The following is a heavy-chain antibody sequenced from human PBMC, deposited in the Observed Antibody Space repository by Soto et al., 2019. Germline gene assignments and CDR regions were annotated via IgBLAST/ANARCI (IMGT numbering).Heavy chain of an antibody. CDR1: GGSIISGY. D-gene: IGHD2-15*01. CDR2: ISYSGNT. Sequence: TSETLSLTCTVSGGSIISGYWSWIRQPPGKGPEWIGYISYSGNTNYNPSLKSRVTMSVDTPKNQFSLRLSSVTTADTAVYYCAGLRGYAGSPIDYWGQGTLVTVSS. J-gene: IGHJ4*02. V-gene: IGHV4-59*01. CDR3: AGLRGYAGSPIDY.